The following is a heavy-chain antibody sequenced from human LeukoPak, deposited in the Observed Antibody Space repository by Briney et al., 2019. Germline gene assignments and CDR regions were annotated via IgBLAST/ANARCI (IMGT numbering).Heavy chain of an antibody. V-gene: IGHV1-69*13. CDR2: IIPFFNTT. CDR3: ATDDCLGVSCYIDY. Sequence: SVKVSCKASGGTLSNYGVSWVRQAPGQGLEWMGGIIPFFNTTHYAQKFRDRVTISADASSSTAHMEVRGLTSEDTAVYYCATDDCLGVSCYIDYWGQGTLITVSS. D-gene: IGHD3-10*01. CDR1: GGTLSNYG. J-gene: IGHJ4*02.